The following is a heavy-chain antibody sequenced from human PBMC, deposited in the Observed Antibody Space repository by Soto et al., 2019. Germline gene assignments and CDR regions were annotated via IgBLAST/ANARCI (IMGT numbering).Heavy chain of an antibody. Sequence: GGSLRLSCAASGFTFSSYGMHWVRQAPGKGLEWVAVIWYDGSNKYYADSVKGRFTISRDNSKNTLYLQMNSLRAEDTAVYYCAREQIRHYYDSSGYPPYGMDVWGQGTTVTVYS. CDR1: GFTFSSYG. V-gene: IGHV3-33*01. CDR3: AREQIRHYYDSSGYPPYGMDV. D-gene: IGHD3-22*01. J-gene: IGHJ6*02. CDR2: IWYDGSNK.